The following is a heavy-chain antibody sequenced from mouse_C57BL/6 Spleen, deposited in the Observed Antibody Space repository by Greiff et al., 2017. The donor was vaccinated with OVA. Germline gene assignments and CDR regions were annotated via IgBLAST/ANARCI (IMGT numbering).Heavy chain of an antibody. J-gene: IGHJ2*01. CDR1: GYTFTDYY. CDR3: ARCSIYYYAHFDY. D-gene: IGHD1-1*01. V-gene: IGHV1-19*01. Sequence: VQLQQSGPVLVKPGASVKMSCKASGYTFTDYYMNWVKQSHGKSLEWIGVINPYNGGTSYTQKFKGKATLTDDKSSSTAYMELNSLTSEDSAVYYCARCSIYYYAHFDYWGQGTTLTVSS. CDR2: INPYNGGT.